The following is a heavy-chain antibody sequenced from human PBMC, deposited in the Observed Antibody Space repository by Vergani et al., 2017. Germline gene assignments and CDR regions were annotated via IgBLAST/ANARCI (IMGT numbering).Heavy chain of an antibody. J-gene: IGHJ6*03. V-gene: IGHV3-23*01. CDR1: EITFSNYA. D-gene: IGHD2/OR15-2a*01. Sequence: EVQLLESGGGLVQPGGSLRLTCAASEITFSNYAMNWVRQAPGKGLEWVSGISGSGVSAYYTDFVKGRFTISRDNSQNTVNLQMNSLRVDDTAVYYCAKDLVGCNSMSCSYYKDVLGKGTTGTV. CDR3: AKDLVGCNSMSCSYYKDV. CDR2: ISGSGVSA.